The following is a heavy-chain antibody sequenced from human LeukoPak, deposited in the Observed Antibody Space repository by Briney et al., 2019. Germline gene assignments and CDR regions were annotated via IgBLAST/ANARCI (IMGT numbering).Heavy chain of an antibody. CDR2: IIPIFGTA. J-gene: IGHJ4*02. CDR1: GGTFSSYA. Sequence: ASVKVSCKASGGTFSSYAISWARQAPGQGLEWMGGIIPIFGTANYAQKFQGRVTITADESTSTAYMELSSLRSEDTAVYYCARVGGSLAGSFDYWGQGTLVTVSS. CDR3: ARVGGSLAGSFDY. D-gene: IGHD6-19*01. V-gene: IGHV1-69*01.